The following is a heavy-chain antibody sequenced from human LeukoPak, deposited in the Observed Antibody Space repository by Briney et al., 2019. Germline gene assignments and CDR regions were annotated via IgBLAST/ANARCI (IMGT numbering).Heavy chain of an antibody. J-gene: IGHJ4*02. V-gene: IGHV3-53*01. Sequence: GGSLRLSCAASGFPVSDNYMSWVRQAPGKGLEWVSFIYSDNTHYSDSVKGRFTISRDNSKNTLYLQMNSLRAEDTAVYYCARRAGAYSHPYDYWGQGTLVTVSS. CDR1: GFPVSDNY. D-gene: IGHD4/OR15-4a*01. CDR2: IYSDNT. CDR3: ARRAGAYSHPYDY.